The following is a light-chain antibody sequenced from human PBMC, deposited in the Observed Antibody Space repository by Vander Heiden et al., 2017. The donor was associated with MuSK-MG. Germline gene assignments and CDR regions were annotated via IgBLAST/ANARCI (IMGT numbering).Light chain of an antibody. Sequence: EIAMTQSPATLSVSPGERATLSCRASQSVSSDLAWYQQKPGQALRLLIHGASTRATGIPARFSGSGSGTEFTLTISSLQSEDFAVYFCQQDSDWPRTFGQGTKVEIK. CDR3: QQDSDWPRT. CDR1: QSVSSD. J-gene: IGKJ1*01. CDR2: GAS. V-gene: IGKV3-15*01.